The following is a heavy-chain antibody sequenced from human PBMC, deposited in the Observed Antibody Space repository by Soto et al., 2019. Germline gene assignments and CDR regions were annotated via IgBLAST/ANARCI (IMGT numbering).Heavy chain of an antibody. J-gene: IGHJ5*02. D-gene: IGHD3-3*01. CDR1: GGSISSSSYY. CDR2: IYYSGNT. CDR3: ASPYSDFWSGPA. Sequence: SETLSLTCTVSGGSISSSSYYWGWIRQPPGKGLEWIGSIYYSGNTYYNPSLKSRVTISVDTSKNQFSLKLSSVTAADTAVYYCASPYSDFWSGPALGQGTLVTVSS. V-gene: IGHV4-39*01.